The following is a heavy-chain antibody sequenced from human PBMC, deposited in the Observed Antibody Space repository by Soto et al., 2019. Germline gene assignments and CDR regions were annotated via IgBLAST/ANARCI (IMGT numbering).Heavy chain of an antibody. J-gene: IGHJ4*02. CDR2: IYSGGST. Sequence: GGSLRLSCAASGFTVSSIYMSWVRQAPGKGLEWVSVIYSGGSTYYADSVKGRFIISRDDSKNTLFLQMNSLRAEDTAVYYCATAKLLLPWLFDYWGQGTLVTSPQ. CDR3: ATAKLLLPWLFDY. V-gene: IGHV3-66*01. CDR1: GFTVSSIY. D-gene: IGHD2-15*01.